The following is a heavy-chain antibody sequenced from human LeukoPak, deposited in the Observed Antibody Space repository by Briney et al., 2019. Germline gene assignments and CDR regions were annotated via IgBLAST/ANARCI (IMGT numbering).Heavy chain of an antibody. J-gene: IGHJ5*02. CDR1: GFTFSDYY. V-gene: IGHV3-11*01. CDR2: VSSSGSTI. CDR3: ARALAAQQLVHDWFDP. D-gene: IGHD6-13*01. Sequence: GGSLRLSCAASGFTFSDYYMSWIRQAPGKGLEWVSYVSSSGSTIYYADSVKGRFTISRDNAKNSLYLRMNSLRAEDTVVYYCARALAAQQLVHDWFDPWGQGTLVTVSS.